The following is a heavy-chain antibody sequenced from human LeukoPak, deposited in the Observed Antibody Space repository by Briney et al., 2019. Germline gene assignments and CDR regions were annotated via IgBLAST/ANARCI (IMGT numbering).Heavy chain of an antibody. J-gene: IGHJ4*02. CDR3: ARGGTVTYYFDH. V-gene: IGHV3-48*03. CDR2: TSTGGRTV. D-gene: IGHD4-17*01. Sequence: PPGGSLRLSCAASGFNFSDYEMNWLRQAPGKGLEWLSYTSTGGRTVKYADSVKGRFTISRDNARSSLYLQMTNLRVEDTAVYFCARGGTVTYYFDHWGQGILVAVSS. CDR1: GFNFSDYE.